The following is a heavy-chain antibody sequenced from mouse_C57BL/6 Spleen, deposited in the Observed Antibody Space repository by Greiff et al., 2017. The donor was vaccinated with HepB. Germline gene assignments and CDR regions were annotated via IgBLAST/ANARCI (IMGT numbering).Heavy chain of an antibody. J-gene: IGHJ1*03. D-gene: IGHD1-1*01. CDR3: ARVRGDYYYGSSYWYFDV. Sequence: EVHLVESGPGLVKPSQSLSLTCSVTGYSITSGYYWNWIRQFPGNKLEWMGYISYDGSNNYNPSLKNRISITRDTSKNQFFLKFNSVTTEDTAKYYCARVRGDYYYGSSYWYFDVWGTGTTVTVSS. V-gene: IGHV3-6*01. CDR1: GYSITSGYY. CDR2: ISYDGSN.